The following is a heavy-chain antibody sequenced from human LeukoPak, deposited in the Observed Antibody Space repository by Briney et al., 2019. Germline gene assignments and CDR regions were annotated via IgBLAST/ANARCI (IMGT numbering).Heavy chain of an antibody. V-gene: IGHV5-51*01. J-gene: IGHJ4*02. Sequence: GESLKISCKGSGYSFTSYWIGWVRQMPGKGLEWMGIIYPGDSDTRYSPSFQGQVTISADKSISTAYLQWSSLKASDTAMYYCARHPDYGSGSYYDSDYWGQGTLVTVSS. CDR2: IYPGDSDT. D-gene: IGHD3-10*01. CDR3: ARHPDYGSGSYYDSDY. CDR1: GYSFTSYW.